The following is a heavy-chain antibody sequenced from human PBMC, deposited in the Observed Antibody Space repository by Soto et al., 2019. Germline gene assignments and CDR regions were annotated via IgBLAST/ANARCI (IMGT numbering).Heavy chain of an antibody. CDR2: IYIDGTSK. J-gene: IGHJ4*02. CDR1: GFTFSSYW. CDR3: ARRSRYSSGIDY. Sequence: GGSLRLSCAASGFTFSSYWMHWVRQAPGRGLVWVSLIYIDGTSKSYADSVKGRFTISRDNAKNTLFLQMNSLRPDDTAVYYCARRSRYSSGIDYWGQGTLVTVSS. V-gene: IGHV3-74*01. D-gene: IGHD6-19*01.